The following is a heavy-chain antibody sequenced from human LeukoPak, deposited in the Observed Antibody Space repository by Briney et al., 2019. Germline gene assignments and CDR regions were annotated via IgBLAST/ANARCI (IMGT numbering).Heavy chain of an antibody. V-gene: IGHV4-31*03. J-gene: IGHJ4*02. CDR2: VYHTGNT. Sequence: SETLSLTCTVSGGSISSGGFYWTWIRQHPGKGLEWIGYVYHTGNTIYTPSLKSRLTMSVDTSKNQFSLKLSSVTAADTAVYYCVKGTPFDYWGQGILVTVPS. CDR1: GGSISSGGFY. CDR3: VKGTPFDY.